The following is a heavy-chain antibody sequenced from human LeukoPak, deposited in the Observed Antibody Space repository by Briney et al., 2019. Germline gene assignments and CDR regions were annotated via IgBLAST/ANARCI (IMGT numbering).Heavy chain of an antibody. V-gene: IGHV3-23*01. CDR1: GFTFSSYW. J-gene: IGHJ5*02. CDR3: AKGYDNWNFNWFDP. D-gene: IGHD1-7*01. Sequence: GGSLRLSCAASGFTFSSYWMSWVRQAPGKGLEWVSAISGSGGSTYYADSVKGRFTISRDNSKNTLYLQMNSLRAEDTAVYYCAKGYDNWNFNWFDPWGQGTLVTVSS. CDR2: ISGSGGST.